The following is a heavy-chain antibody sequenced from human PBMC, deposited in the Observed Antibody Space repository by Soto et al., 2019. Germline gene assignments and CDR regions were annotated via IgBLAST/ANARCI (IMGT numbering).Heavy chain of an antibody. D-gene: IGHD5-18*01. CDR1: GFTFSSYG. Sequence: QVQLVESGGGVVQPGRSLRLSCAASGFTFSSYGMHWVRQAPGKGLEWVAVISYDGSNKYYADSVKGRFTISRDNSKNTLYPQMNSLRAEDTAVYYCAKDRVGYGLDYWGQGTLVTVSS. CDR2: ISYDGSNK. V-gene: IGHV3-30*18. CDR3: AKDRVGYGLDY. J-gene: IGHJ4*02.